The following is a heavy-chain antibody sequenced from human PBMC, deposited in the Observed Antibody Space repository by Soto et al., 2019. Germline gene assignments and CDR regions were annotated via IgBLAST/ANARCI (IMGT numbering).Heavy chain of an antibody. J-gene: IGHJ4*02. CDR2: IWYDGSNK. CDR3: ARESLGELSFDY. V-gene: IGHV3-33*01. D-gene: IGHD3-16*02. Sequence: QVQLVESGGGVVQPGRSLRLSCAASGFTFSSYGMHWVRQAPGKGLEWVAVIWYDGSNKYYADSVKGRFTISRDNSKNTLYLQMNSPRAEDTAVYYCARESLGELSFDYWGQGTLVTVSS. CDR1: GFTFSSYG.